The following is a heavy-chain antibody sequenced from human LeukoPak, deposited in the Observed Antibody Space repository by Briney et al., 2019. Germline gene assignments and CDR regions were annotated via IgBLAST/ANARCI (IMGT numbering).Heavy chain of an antibody. CDR3: AKGYNGNWRTPLDY. CDR2: ISGSGGSA. D-gene: IGHD1-26*01. CDR1: GFIFRAYT. V-gene: IGHV3-23*01. J-gene: IGHJ4*02. Sequence: GGSLRLSCAASGFIFRAYTMTWVRQAPGKGLDWVSTISGSGGSAYYAASVKGRFTISRDNSKNTVFLQINSLRAEDTAVYFCAKGYNGNWRTPLDYWGQGTLVTVST.